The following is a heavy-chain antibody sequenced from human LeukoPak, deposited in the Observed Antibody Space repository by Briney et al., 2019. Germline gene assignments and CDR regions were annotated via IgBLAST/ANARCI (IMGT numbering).Heavy chain of an antibody. D-gene: IGHD1/OR15-1a*01. CDR2: INSDGSTT. CDR1: GFTFSSYW. Sequence: GGSLRLSCAASGFTFSSYWMHWVRQAPGKGLVWVSRINSDGSTTNYADSVKGRFTISRDNAKNTLYLQMNSLRGEDTAVYYCAREKLGVGTAFDYWGQGTLVTVSS. V-gene: IGHV3-74*01. CDR3: AREKLGVGTAFDY. J-gene: IGHJ4*02.